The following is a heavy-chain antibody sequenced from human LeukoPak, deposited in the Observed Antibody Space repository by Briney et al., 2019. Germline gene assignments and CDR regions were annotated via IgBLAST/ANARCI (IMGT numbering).Heavy chain of an antibody. CDR1: GGSFSGYY. V-gene: IGHV4-34*01. D-gene: IGHD3-10*01. CDR3: ASQTWFGELCWFDP. J-gene: IGHJ5*02. Sequence: SETLSLTCAVYGGSFSGYYWSWIRQPPGKGLEWIGEINHSGSTNYNPSLKSRVTISVDTSKNQFSLKLSSVTAADTAVYYCASQTWFGELCWFDPWGQGTLVTVSS. CDR2: INHSGST.